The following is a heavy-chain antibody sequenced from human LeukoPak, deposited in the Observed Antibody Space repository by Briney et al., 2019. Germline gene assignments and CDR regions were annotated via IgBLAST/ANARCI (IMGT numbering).Heavy chain of an antibody. Sequence: GGSLRLSCAASGFTVSSNYMSWVRQAPGKGLEWVSVIYSGGSTYYADSVKGRFTISRDNAKNSLYLQMNSLRAEDTAVYYCARTYYYGSGSYYADYYYYYMDVWGKGTTVTVSS. CDR2: IYSGGST. CDR3: ARTYYYGSGSYYADYYYYYMDV. J-gene: IGHJ6*03. D-gene: IGHD3-10*01. CDR1: GFTVSSNY. V-gene: IGHV3-66*01.